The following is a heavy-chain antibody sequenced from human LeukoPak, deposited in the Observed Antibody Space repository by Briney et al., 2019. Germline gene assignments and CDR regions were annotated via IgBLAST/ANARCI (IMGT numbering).Heavy chain of an antibody. CDR2: IIPILGIA. D-gene: IGHD3-9*01. J-gene: IGHJ4*02. V-gene: IGHV1-69*04. CDR1: GGTFSSYA. Sequence: SVKVSCKASGGTFSSYAISWVRQAPGQGLEWMGRIIPILGIANYAQKFQGRVTITADKSTSTAYMELSSLRSEDTAVYYCARASGYDILTGSPFDYWGRGTLVTVSS. CDR3: ARASGYDILTGSPFDY.